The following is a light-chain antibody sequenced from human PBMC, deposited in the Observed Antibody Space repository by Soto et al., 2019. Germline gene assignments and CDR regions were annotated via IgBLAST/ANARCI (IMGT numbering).Light chain of an antibody. CDR1: QSVIHTSNNKSY. Sequence: DIVMTQSPDSLAVSLGERATINCKSSQSVIHTSNNKSYLAWYQQKPGQPPELLLYWASARESGVPDRFSGSGSGADFSLSISSLQAEDVAVYFCQQYSLPPWKFGQGTKVDIK. V-gene: IGKV4-1*01. J-gene: IGKJ1*01. CDR3: QQYSLPPWK. CDR2: WAS.